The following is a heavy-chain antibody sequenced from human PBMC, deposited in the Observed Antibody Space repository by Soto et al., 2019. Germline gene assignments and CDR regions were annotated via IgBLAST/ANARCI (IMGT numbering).Heavy chain of an antibody. CDR3: ARDSHVLRYFDWLSHGY. CDR1: GYTFTSYG. J-gene: IGHJ4*02. D-gene: IGHD3-9*01. CDR2: ISAYNGNT. V-gene: IGHV1-18*04. Sequence: AAVKVSCKASGYTFTSYGISWVRQAPGQGLEWMGWISAYNGNTNYAQKLQGRVTMTTDTSTSTAYMELRSLRSDDTAVYYCARDSHVLRYFDWLSHGYWGQGTLVTVSS.